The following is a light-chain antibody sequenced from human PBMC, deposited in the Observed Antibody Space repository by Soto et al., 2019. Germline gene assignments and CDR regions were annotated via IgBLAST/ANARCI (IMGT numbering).Light chain of an antibody. CDR2: GAS. Sequence: EIVLTQSPCTLSLSPGERATLSCRASQSVSSSYLAWYQQKPGQAPRLLIYGASSRATGIPDRFSGSGSGTDFTLTISRLEPEDFAVYYCQQYGSSPFGPGTKVDIK. CDR1: QSVSSSY. V-gene: IGKV3-20*01. CDR3: QQYGSSP. J-gene: IGKJ3*01.